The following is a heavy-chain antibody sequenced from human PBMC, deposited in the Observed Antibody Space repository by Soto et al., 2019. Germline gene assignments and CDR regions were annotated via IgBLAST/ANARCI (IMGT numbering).Heavy chain of an antibody. CDR1: EFSFSTYS. V-gene: IGHV3-23*01. CDR3: ATKFRGHPPFEY. D-gene: IGHD2-15*01. CDR2: ISYGGDTT. Sequence: SMRLSCVVWEFSFSTYSMNRVRQTPGKGLEWVSVISYGGDTTHYADSVKGRFTISRDNSRNTLYLQMENLRADDTAIYYCATKFRGHPPFEYCGQGSLVTVPS. J-gene: IGHJ4*02.